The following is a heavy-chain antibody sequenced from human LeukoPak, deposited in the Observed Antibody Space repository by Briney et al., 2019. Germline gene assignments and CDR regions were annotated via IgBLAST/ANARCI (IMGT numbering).Heavy chain of an antibody. Sequence: ASVKVSCKASGGTFSSYAISWVRQAPGQGLEWMGTIIPILGIANYAQKFQGRVTITADKSTSTAYMELSSLRSEDTAVYYCARDELYDSSGYLPHYWGQGTLVTVSS. V-gene: IGHV1-69*04. D-gene: IGHD3-22*01. CDR3: ARDELYDSSGYLPHY. CDR1: GGTFSSYA. J-gene: IGHJ4*02. CDR2: IIPILGIA.